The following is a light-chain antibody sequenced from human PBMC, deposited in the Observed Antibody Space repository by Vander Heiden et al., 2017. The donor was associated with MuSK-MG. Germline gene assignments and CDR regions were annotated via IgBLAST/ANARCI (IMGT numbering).Light chain of an antibody. Sequence: QSVLTQPASVSGSPGQSITISCPGTSSDVGDYNFVSWYQHHPGPAPKVMIYEVSNRPAGVSNRFSGSKSGNTASLTISGLQAEDEADYYCTSYTISSTLVFGGGTKLTVL. V-gene: IGLV2-14*01. CDR2: EVS. CDR1: SSDVGDYNF. CDR3: TSYTISSTLV. J-gene: IGLJ2*01.